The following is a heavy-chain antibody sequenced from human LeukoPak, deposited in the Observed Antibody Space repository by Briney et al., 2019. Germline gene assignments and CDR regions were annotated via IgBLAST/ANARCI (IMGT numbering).Heavy chain of an antibody. CDR3: VRDTSWAFDI. CDR1: GFTFSGYS. J-gene: IGHJ3*02. CDR2: ITSSGRTI. Sequence: PGGSLRLSCAASGFTFSGYSMNWVRQAPGKGLEWVCYITSSGRTIYYIDSVKGRFTISRDNTKNSLYLQMNNLRVEDTAVYYCVRDTSWAFDIWGQGTMVPVPS. V-gene: IGHV3-48*01.